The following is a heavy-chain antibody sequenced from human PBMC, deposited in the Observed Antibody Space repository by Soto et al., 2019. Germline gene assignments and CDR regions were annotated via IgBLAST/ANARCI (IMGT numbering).Heavy chain of an antibody. CDR3: AKVLWQLAHYYYYGMDV. Sequence: GGSLRLSCAASGFTFSSYGMHWFRQAPGKGLEWVAVISYDGSNKYYADSVKGRFTISRDNSKNTLYLQMNSLRAEDTAVYYCAKVLWQLAHYYYYGMDVWGQGTTVTVSS. D-gene: IGHD6-6*01. V-gene: IGHV3-30*18. J-gene: IGHJ6*02. CDR1: GFTFSSYG. CDR2: ISYDGSNK.